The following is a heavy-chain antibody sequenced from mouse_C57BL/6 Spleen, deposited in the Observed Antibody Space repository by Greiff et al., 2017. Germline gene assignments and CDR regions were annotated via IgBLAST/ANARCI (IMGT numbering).Heavy chain of an antibody. V-gene: IGHV1-76*01. CDR3: ARTLYYGSSYGYFDV. CDR1: GYTFTDYY. J-gene: IGHJ1*03. CDR2: IYPGSGNT. D-gene: IGHD1-1*01. Sequence: QVHVKQSGAELVRPGASVKLSCKASGYTFTDYYINWVKQRPGQGLEWIARIYPGSGNTYYNEKFKGKATLTAEKSSSTAYMQLSSLTSEDSAVYFCARTLYYGSSYGYFDVWGTGTTVTVSS.